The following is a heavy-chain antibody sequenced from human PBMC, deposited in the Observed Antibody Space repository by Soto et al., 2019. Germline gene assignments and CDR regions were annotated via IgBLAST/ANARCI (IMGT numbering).Heavy chain of an antibody. D-gene: IGHD1-7*01. CDR3: ARGLIIWNYLSSLLND. Sequence: SETLSLTCAVYGGSFSGYYWSWIRQPPGKGLEWIGEINHSGSTNYNPSLKSRVTISVDTSKNQFSLKLSSVTAADTAVYYCARGLIIWNYLSSLLNDWGPGILVTVSS. CDR1: GGSFSGYY. V-gene: IGHV4-34*01. J-gene: IGHJ4*02. CDR2: INHSGST.